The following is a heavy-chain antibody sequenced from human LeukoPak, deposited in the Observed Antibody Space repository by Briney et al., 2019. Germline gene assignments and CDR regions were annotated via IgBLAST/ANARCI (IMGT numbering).Heavy chain of an antibody. CDR3: GRGRGNGRPENYFDY. V-gene: IGHV1-8*01. CDR1: GYTFTSYD. Sequence: ASVKVSCKASGYTFTSYDINWVRQATGQGPEWMGRMNPNSGNTGYVQRFQGRVTMTRNTSISTAYMELNSLRSEDTAVYFCGRGRGNGRPENYFDYWGQGTLVTVSS. J-gene: IGHJ4*02. CDR2: MNPNSGNT. D-gene: IGHD2-8*01.